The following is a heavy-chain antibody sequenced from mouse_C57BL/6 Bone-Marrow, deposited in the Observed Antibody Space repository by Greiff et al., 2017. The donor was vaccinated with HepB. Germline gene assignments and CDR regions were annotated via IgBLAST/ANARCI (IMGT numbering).Heavy chain of an antibody. D-gene: IGHD1-1*01. CDR1: GYTFTSYG. CDR3: ARSVYYYGSSRYWYFDV. V-gene: IGHV1-81*01. CDR2: IYPRSGNT. J-gene: IGHJ1*03. Sequence: QVQLQQSGAELARPGASVKLSCKASGYTFTSYGISWVKQRTGQGLEWIGEIYPRSGNTYYNEKFKGKATLTADKSSSTAYMQLSSLTSEDSAVYFCARSVYYYGSSRYWYFDVWGTGTTVTVSS.